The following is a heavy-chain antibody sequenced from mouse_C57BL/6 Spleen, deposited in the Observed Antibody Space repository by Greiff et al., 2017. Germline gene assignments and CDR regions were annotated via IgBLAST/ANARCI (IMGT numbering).Heavy chain of an antibody. CDR2: IRNKANGYTT. CDR1: GFTFTDYY. J-gene: IGHJ2*01. CDR3: ARAETYYFDY. Sequence: EVMLVESGGGLVQPGGSLSLSCAASGFTFTDYYMSWVRQPPGKALEWLGFIRNKANGYTTEYSASVKGRFTISRDNSQSILYLQMNALRAEDSATYYCARAETYYFDYWGKGTTLTVSS. V-gene: IGHV7-3*01.